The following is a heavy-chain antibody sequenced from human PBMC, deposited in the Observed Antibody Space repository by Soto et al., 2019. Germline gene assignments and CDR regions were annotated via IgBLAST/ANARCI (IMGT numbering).Heavy chain of an antibody. D-gene: IGHD3-10*01. J-gene: IGHJ4*02. CDR1: GFSFSISP. CDR3: ASLAIGTIIRGAPDF. CDR2: ISYDGANK. Sequence: PGGSLRLSCAASGFSFSISPMHWFRQAPGKGPEWVALISYDGANKFYADSVKGRFTISRDNAKNSLYLQMNSLRAEDTAMYYCASLAIGTIIRGAPDFWGQGTLVTVSS. V-gene: IGHV3-30-3*01.